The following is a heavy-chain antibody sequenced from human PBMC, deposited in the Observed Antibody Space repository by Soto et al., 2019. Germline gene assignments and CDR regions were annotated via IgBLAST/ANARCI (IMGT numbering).Heavy chain of an antibody. J-gene: IGHJ4*02. CDR1: GGSISSGGYY. D-gene: IGHD3-9*01. Sequence: SETLSLTCSVSGGSISSGGYYWSWIRQHPGKGLEWIGYIYYSGSTYYNPSLKSRVTISVDTSKNQFSLKLSSVTAADTAVYYCARVASNYYDILTGYYSPTCYFDYWGQGTLVTVSS. CDR2: IYYSGST. CDR3: ARVASNYYDILTGYYSPTCYFDY. V-gene: IGHV4-31*03.